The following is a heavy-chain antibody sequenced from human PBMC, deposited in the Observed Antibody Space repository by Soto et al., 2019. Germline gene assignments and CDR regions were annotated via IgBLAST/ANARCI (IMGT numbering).Heavy chain of an antibody. CDR3: NSRLRESPYSGYGSTDY. D-gene: IGHD5-12*01. Sequence: GGSLRLSCAASGFTFSGSAMHWVRQASGKGLEWVGRIRSKANSYATAYAASVKGRFTISRDDSKNTAYLQMNSLKTEDTAVYYCNSRLRESPYSGYGSTDYRGEGSLVKVSS. CDR1: GFTFSGSA. CDR2: IRSKANSYAT. J-gene: IGHJ4*02. V-gene: IGHV3-73*01.